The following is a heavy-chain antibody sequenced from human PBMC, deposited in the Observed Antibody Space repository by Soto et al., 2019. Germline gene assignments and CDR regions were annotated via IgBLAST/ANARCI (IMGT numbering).Heavy chain of an antibody. V-gene: IGHV1-18*01. J-gene: IGHJ4*02. CDR1: AYTFTTYG. Sequence: SVKVSCKASAYTFTTYGIGRVRQAPGQGLEWMGWISAYNGNINYAQKFRGRVTMTTDTSTSSAYLEVRSLRSDDTAVYYCARSGSSWNLREFDSWGQGILPTVSS. D-gene: IGHD6-13*01. CDR3: ARSGSSWNLREFDS. CDR2: ISAYNGNI.